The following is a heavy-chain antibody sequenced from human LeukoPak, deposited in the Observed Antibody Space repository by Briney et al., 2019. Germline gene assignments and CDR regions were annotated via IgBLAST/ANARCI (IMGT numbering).Heavy chain of an antibody. D-gene: IGHD4-17*01. CDR3: ARQRTSVTSPFDY. J-gene: IGHJ4*02. Sequence: SETLSLTCTVSGSYIISRSHYWGWIRQPPGKGLEWTGSVYYSGNTYYNPSLKTRATISIDAPTSKNQFSLTLSSVTAADTAVYYCARQRTSVTSPFDYWGQGTLVTVSS. CDR1: GSYIISRSHY. V-gene: IGHV4-39*01. CDR2: VYYSGNT.